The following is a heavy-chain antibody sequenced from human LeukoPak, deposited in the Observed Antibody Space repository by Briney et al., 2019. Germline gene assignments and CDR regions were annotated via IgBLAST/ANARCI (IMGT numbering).Heavy chain of an antibody. Sequence: GGSLRLSCAASGFTFSTYGMHWVRQAPGKGLEWVSSISSSSSYIYYADSVKGRFTISRDNAKNSLYLQMNSLRAEDTAVYYCARDAPRIQLWLENAFDIWGQGTMVTVSS. V-gene: IGHV3-21*01. CDR2: ISSSSSYI. CDR3: ARDAPRIQLWLENAFDI. D-gene: IGHD5-18*01. CDR1: GFTFSTYG. J-gene: IGHJ3*02.